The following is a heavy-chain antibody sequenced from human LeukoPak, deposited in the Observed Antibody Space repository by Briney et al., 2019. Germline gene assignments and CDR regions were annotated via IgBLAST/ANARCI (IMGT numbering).Heavy chain of an antibody. CDR3: ARVVPAAIGWFDP. CDR2: IYHSGST. V-gene: IGHV4-38-2*01. J-gene: IGHJ5*02. Sequence: SETLSLTCAVSGYSISSGYYWGWIRQPPGKGLEWIGSIYHSGSTYYNPSLKSRVTISVDTSKNQFSLKLSSVTAADTAVYYCARVVPAAIGWFDPWGQGTLVTVSS. CDR1: GYSISSGYY. D-gene: IGHD2-2*02.